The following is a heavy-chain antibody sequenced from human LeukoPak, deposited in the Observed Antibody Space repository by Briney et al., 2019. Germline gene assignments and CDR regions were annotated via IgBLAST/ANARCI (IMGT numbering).Heavy chain of an antibody. D-gene: IGHD5-18*01. Sequence: PGGSLRLSCVASGFTLSSYGMHWIRQAPDKRLEWVAFIRYGGSNKNYADSVKGRFTISRDNSKNTLFLQMNSLRPEDTAVYYCAKDRNGYSSTFDYWGQGTLVTVSS. CDR2: IRYGGSNK. V-gene: IGHV3-30*02. J-gene: IGHJ4*02. CDR3: AKDRNGYSSTFDY. CDR1: GFTLSSYG.